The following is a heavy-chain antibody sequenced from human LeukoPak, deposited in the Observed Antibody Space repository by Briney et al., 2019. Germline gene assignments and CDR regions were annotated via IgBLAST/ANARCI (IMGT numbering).Heavy chain of an antibody. CDR1: GFTFSSYG. Sequence: PGGSLRLSCAASGFTFSSYGMDWVRQAPGKGLEWVAFIRYDGSNKYYADSVKGRFTISRDNSKNTLYLQMNSLRAEDTAVYYCAKDQPLGYYFDYWGQGTLVTVSS. J-gene: IGHJ4*02. CDR3: AKDQPLGYYFDY. CDR2: IRYDGSNK. V-gene: IGHV3-30*02.